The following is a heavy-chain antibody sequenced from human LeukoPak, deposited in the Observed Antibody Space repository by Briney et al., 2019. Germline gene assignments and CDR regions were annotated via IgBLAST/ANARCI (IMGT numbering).Heavy chain of an antibody. CDR3: ARGTYNSRGYIGYDPYYFEY. CDR1: GYTFTGYY. CDR2: INPNTGGT. V-gene: IGHV1-2*02. J-gene: IGHJ4*02. D-gene: IGHD5-12*01. Sequence: EASVKVSCKASGYTFTGYYIHWVRQAPGQGLEWMGWINPNTGGTNYAQKFQGRVTMTRDTSISTAYMELSSLRSDDTAVYYCARGTYNSRGYIGYDPYYFEYWGQGTLVTVSS.